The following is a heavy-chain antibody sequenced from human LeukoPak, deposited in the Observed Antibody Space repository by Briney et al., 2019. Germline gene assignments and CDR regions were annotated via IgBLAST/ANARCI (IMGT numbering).Heavy chain of an antibody. CDR2: ISGSGGST. J-gene: IGHJ4*02. V-gene: IGHV3-23*01. CDR3: AKVWSAGYSYGYSYYFDY. Sequence: GGSLRLSCAASGFTFSSYAMSWVRQAPGKGLEWVSAISGSGGSTYYADSVKGRFTISRDNSKNTLYLQMNSLGAEDTAVYYCAKVWSAGYSYGYSYYFDYWGQGTLVTVSS. CDR1: GFTFSSYA. D-gene: IGHD5-18*01.